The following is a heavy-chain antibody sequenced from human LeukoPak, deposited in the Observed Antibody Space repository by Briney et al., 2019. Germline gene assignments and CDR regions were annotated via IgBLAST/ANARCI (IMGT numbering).Heavy chain of an antibody. CDR1: GFTFSDYY. CDR3: VRQERWELLYYYGMDV. CDR2: ISSSGSTI. D-gene: IGHD1-26*01. J-gene: IGHJ6*02. Sequence: AGGSLRLSCAASGFTFSDYYMSWIRQAPGKGLEWVSYISSSGSTIYYADSVKGRFTISRDNAKNSLYLQMNSLRAEDTAVYYCVRQERWELLYYYGMDVWGQGTTVTVSS. V-gene: IGHV3-11*01.